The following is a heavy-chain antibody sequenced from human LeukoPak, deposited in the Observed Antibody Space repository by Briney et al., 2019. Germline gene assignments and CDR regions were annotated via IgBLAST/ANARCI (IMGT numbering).Heavy chain of an antibody. J-gene: IGHJ4*02. D-gene: IGHD1-26*01. Sequence: PGGSLRLSCAASGFTFSGYWMSWVRQAPGKGLEWVANIKRDGSEKYYVDSVKGRFTISRDNAKNSLFLQMNSLRAEDTAVYYCARGIWELLPFDYWGQGTLVTVSS. CDR1: GFTFSGYW. CDR2: IKRDGSEK. V-gene: IGHV3-7*04. CDR3: ARGIWELLPFDY.